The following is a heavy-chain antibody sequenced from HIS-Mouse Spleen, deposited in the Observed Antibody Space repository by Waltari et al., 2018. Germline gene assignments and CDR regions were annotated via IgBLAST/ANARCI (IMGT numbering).Heavy chain of an antibody. Sequence: QITLKESGPTLVTPTQTLTLTCTFSGFPLSTRGVGVSWIRQPPGKALEWLALIYWDDDKRYSPSLKSRLTITKDTSKNQVVLTMTNMDPVDTATYYCAHLQYSGSYKPFDYWGQGTLVTVSS. CDR3: AHLQYSGSYKPFDY. V-gene: IGHV2-5*02. J-gene: IGHJ4*02. CDR1: GFPLSTRGVG. CDR2: IYWDDDK. D-gene: IGHD1-26*01.